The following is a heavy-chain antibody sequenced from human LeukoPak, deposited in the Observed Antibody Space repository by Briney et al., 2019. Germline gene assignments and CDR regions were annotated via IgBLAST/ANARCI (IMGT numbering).Heavy chain of an antibody. CDR2: IWNDGSNK. V-gene: IGHV3-33*01. D-gene: IGHD2-15*01. Sequence: PGGSLRLSCTTSGFTFCHCGFHWVRQAPGKGLEWVAFIWNDGSNKYYADSVKGRFTIARDNSKNTVYLQTNSLRAEDTAVYYCARDEAAPLSYFFKYWGQGILVTVSS. CDR1: GFTFCHCG. J-gene: IGHJ4*02. CDR3: ARDEAAPLSYFFKY.